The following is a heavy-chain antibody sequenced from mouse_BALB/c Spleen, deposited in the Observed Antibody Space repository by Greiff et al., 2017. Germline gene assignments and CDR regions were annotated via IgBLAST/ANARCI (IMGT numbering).Heavy chain of an antibody. Sequence: QVQLQQSGPGLVAPSQSLSITCTVSGFSLTGYGVNWVRQPPGKGLEWLGMIWGDGSTDYNSALKSRLSISKDNSKSQVFLKMNSLQTDATAMYYCARRDYGSEGAMDYWGQGTSVTVSS. CDR2: IWGDGST. V-gene: IGHV2-6-7*01. D-gene: IGHD1-1*01. J-gene: IGHJ4*01. CDR3: ARRDYGSEGAMDY. CDR1: GFSLTGYG.